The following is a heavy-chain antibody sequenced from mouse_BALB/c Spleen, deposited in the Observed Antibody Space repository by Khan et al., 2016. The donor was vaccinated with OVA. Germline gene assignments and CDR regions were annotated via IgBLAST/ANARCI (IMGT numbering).Heavy chain of an antibody. CDR1: GYSITSDYA. V-gene: IGHV3-2*02. CDR3: ARGYGGEFDY. Sequence: QLEESGPGLVKPSQSLSLTCTVTGYSITSDYAWNWIRQFPGNKLEWMGFISYSGNTKYNPSLKSRFSITRDTSKNQFFLHMNSVTIEDTATYYCARGYGGEFDYWGQGTTLTVSS. D-gene: IGHD1-1*02. CDR2: ISYSGNT. J-gene: IGHJ2*01.